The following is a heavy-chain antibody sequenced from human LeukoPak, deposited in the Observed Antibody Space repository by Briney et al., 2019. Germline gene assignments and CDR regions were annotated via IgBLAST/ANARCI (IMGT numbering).Heavy chain of an antibody. CDR1: GYTFTSYC. D-gene: IGHD1-26*01. Sequence: ASVKVSCKASGYTFTSYCMHWVRQAPGQGLEWMGIINPSGGSTSYAQKFQGRVTMTRDMSTSTVYMELSGLRSEDTAVYYCARGEQIYSGSLLHGGYFDYWGQGTLVTVSS. J-gene: IGHJ4*02. V-gene: IGHV1-46*01. CDR2: INPSGGST. CDR3: ARGEQIYSGSLLHGGYFDY.